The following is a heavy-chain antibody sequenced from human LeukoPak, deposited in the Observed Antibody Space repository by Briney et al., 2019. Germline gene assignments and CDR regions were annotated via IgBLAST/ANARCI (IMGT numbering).Heavy chain of an antibody. J-gene: IGHJ4*02. D-gene: IGHD1-26*01. CDR1: GXSISNYY. Sequence: PSETLSLTCTVSGXSISNYYWSWIRQPAGKGQEWIGRIYSSGTTIYNPSLKSRTTISVDKSKNQLSLKLSSVTAADTAVYYCAKVPSGSFHFDYWGQGTLVTVSS. CDR2: IYSSGTT. CDR3: AKVPSGSFHFDY. V-gene: IGHV4-4*07.